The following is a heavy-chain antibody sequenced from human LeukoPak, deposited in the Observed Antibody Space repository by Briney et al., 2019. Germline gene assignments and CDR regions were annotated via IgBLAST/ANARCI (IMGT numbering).Heavy chain of an antibody. CDR2: IYCSGST. CDR3: ARARNYYDTSDYYSEGDAFDI. D-gene: IGHD3-22*01. CDR1: GCTISSYN. J-gene: IGHJ3*02. Sequence: SETLSLTCTVSGCTISSYNWSWVRQAPGKGLECVGYIYCSGSTNYYAALKRGVTISLDTSKNQFSLKLSSVTAADTAVYYCARARNYYDTSDYYSEGDAFDIWGQGTMVTVSS. V-gene: IGHV4-59*01.